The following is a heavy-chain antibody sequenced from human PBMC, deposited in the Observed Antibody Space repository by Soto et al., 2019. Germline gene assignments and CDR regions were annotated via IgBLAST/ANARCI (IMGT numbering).Heavy chain of an antibody. CDR1: GGSISSSSYY. CDR3: ATPPSGQSSSSDY. CDR2: IYYSGST. J-gene: IGHJ4*02. V-gene: IGHV4-39*01. Sequence: NPSETLSLTCTVSGGSISSSSYYWGWIRQPPGKGLEWIGSIYYSGSTYYNPSLKSRVTISVDTSKNQFSLKLSSVTAADTAVYYCATPPSGQSSSSDYWGQGTLVTVSS. D-gene: IGHD6-6*01.